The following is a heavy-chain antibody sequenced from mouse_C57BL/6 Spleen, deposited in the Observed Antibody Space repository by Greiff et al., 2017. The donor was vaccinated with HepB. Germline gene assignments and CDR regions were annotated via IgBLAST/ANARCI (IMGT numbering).Heavy chain of an antibody. CDR2: IYIGNGYT. D-gene: IGHD1-1*01. CDR3: AREDYGSSPLFAY. J-gene: IGHJ3*01. CDR1: GYTFTSYG. Sequence: EVKVVESGAELVRPGSSVKMSCKTSGYTFTSYGINWVKQRPGQGLEWIGYIYIGNGYTEYNEKFKGKATLTSDTSSSTAYMQLSSLTSEDSAIYFCAREDYGSSPLFAYWGQGTLVTVSA. V-gene: IGHV1-58*01.